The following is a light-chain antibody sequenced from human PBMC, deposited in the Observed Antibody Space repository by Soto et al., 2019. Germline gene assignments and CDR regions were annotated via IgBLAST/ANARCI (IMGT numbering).Light chain of an antibody. V-gene: IGKV1-39*01. J-gene: IGKJ1*01. CDR2: AAS. CDR3: QQSYNTPGT. Sequence: DIQMTQSPSSLSASVGDRVTITCRASQSISTYLNWYQQKPGKAPKLLIYAASNLHSGVPSRFSGSGSGTDFTLTISSLQPEDFATYYCQQSYNTPGTFGQGTKVDVK. CDR1: QSISTY.